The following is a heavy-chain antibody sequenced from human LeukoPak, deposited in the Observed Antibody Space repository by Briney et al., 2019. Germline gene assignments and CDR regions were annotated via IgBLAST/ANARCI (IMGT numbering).Heavy chain of an antibody. J-gene: IGHJ5*02. CDR2: IYYSGST. CDR1: GGSISSSSYY. Sequence: SETLSLTCIVSGGSISSSSYYWGWIRQPPGKGLEWIGSIYYSGSTYYNPSLKSRVTISVDTSKNQFSLKLSSVTAADTAVYYCARGRHYDILTGYYPITNWFDPWGQGTLVTVSS. D-gene: IGHD3-9*01. V-gene: IGHV4-39*07. CDR3: ARGRHYDILTGYYPITNWFDP.